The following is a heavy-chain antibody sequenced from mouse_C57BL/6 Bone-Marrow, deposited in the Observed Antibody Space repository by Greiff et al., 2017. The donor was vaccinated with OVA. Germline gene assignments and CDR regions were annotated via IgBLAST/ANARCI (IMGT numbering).Heavy chain of an antibody. J-gene: IGHJ3*01. Sequence: EVKLQESGPELVKPGASVKISCKASGYTFTDYYMNWVKQSHGKSLEWIGDINPNNGGTSYNQKFKGKATLTVDKSSSTAYMELRSLTSEDSAVYYCARGGYYGNGFAYWGQGTLVTVSA. CDR1: GYTFTDYY. V-gene: IGHV1-26*01. D-gene: IGHD1-1*01. CDR2: INPNNGGT. CDR3: ARGGYYGNGFAY.